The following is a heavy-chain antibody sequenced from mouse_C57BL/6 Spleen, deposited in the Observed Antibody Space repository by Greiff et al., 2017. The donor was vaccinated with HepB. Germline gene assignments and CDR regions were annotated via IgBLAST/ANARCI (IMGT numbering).Heavy chain of an antibody. J-gene: IGHJ2*01. V-gene: IGHV1-81*01. CDR3: ARGRDYFDY. CDR2: IYPRSGNT. CDR1: GYTFTSYG. D-gene: IGHD6-1*01. Sequence: VMLVESGAELARPGASVKLSCKASGYTFTSYGISWVKQRTGQGLEWIGEIYPRSGNTYYNEKFKGKATLTADKSSSTAYMELRSLTSEDSAVYFCARGRDYFDYWGQGTTLTVSS.